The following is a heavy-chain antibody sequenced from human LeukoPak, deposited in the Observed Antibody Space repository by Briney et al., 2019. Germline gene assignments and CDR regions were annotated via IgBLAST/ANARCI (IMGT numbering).Heavy chain of an antibody. CDR3: ARGKRSRYCSGGSCYLNYFDY. CDR1: GGSISSGDYY. J-gene: IGHJ4*02. D-gene: IGHD2-15*01. Sequence: PSETLSLTCTVSGGSISSGDYYWSWIRQPPGKGLEWIGYIYYSGSTYYNPSLKSRVTISVDTPKNQFSLKLSSVTAADTAVYYCARGKRSRYCSGGSCYLNYFDYWGQGTLVTVSS. CDR2: IYYSGST. V-gene: IGHV4-30-4*01.